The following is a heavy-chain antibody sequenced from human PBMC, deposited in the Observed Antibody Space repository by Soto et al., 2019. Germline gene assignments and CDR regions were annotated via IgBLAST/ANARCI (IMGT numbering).Heavy chain of an antibody. CDR1: EFTFANAW. V-gene: IGHV3-15*01. CDR2: IKSKADGGTT. CDR3: TSLYNGH. J-gene: IGHJ4*02. Sequence: GGSLRLSCAASEFTFANAWISWVRQAPGKGLEWVGRIKSKADGGTTDYAAPVKGRFTISRDESQNTLYLQMNSLKTEDTAVYYCTSLYNGHWGQGTLVTVSS. D-gene: IGHD1-1*01.